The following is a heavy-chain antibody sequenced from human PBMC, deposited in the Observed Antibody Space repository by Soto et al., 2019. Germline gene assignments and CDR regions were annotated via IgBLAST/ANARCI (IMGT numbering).Heavy chain of an antibody. V-gene: IGHV3-33*01. CDR1: GFTFSSYG. Sequence: QVQLVESGGGVVQPGRSLRLSCAASGFTFSSYGMHWVRQAPGKGLEWVAVIWYDGSNKYYADSVKGRFTISRDNSKNTLYLQMNSLRAEDTAVYYCARDYDFWSGRMDVWGQGTTVTVSS. D-gene: IGHD3-3*01. J-gene: IGHJ6*02. CDR3: ARDYDFWSGRMDV. CDR2: IWYDGSNK.